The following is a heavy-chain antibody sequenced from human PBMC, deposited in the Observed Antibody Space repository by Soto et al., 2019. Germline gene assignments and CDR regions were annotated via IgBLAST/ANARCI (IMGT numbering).Heavy chain of an antibody. CDR3: PRRLDNTLDF. Sequence: LGESLKISCXGSGYNFATYWIGWVRQMPGKGLEWMGIIYPHDSDTRYSPSFQGQVTISADKSISTAYLQWSSLKASDTAIYYCPRRLDNTLDFWGQGTLVTVSS. V-gene: IGHV5-51*01. D-gene: IGHD1-20*01. CDR2: IYPHDSDT. CDR1: GYNFATYW. J-gene: IGHJ4*02.